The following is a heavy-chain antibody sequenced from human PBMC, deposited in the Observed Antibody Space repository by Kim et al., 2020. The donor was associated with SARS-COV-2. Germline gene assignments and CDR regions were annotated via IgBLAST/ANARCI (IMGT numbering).Heavy chain of an antibody. J-gene: IGHJ4*02. Sequence: YVKGRFTISRDNAKTSRSLQMTSLRAEDTAVYYCARDLDCSSTSCYYFDYWGQGTLVTVSS. D-gene: IGHD2-2*01. CDR3: ARDLDCSSTSCYYFDY. V-gene: IGHV3-11*06.